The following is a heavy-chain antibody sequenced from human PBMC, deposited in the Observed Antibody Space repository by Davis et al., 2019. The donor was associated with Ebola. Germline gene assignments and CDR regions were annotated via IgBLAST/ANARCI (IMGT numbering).Heavy chain of an antibody. D-gene: IGHD2-15*01. CDR1: GYTLTELY. Sequence: ASVKVSCKVSGYTLTELYMHWVRQAPGKGLEWMGGFNPEDGETIYAQKFQGRVTMTEDTSTDTAYMELSSLRSEDTAVYYCARLPYCSGGSCYYYYGMDVWGQGTTVTVSS. CDR2: FNPEDGET. J-gene: IGHJ6*02. V-gene: IGHV1-24*01. CDR3: ARLPYCSGGSCYYYYGMDV.